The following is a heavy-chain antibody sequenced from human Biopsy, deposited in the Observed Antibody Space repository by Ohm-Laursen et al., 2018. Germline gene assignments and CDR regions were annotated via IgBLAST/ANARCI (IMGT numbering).Heavy chain of an antibody. V-gene: IGHV1-24*01. J-gene: IGHJ4*02. CDR3: AADINVWNVNY. CDR1: GYTLTELS. D-gene: IGHD1-1*01. CDR2: FAPENGKT. Sequence: ASVKVSCKVSGYTLTELSMHWVRQAPGRGLEWMGGFAPENGKTIYAQKFQGRVTMTEDASTDTAYMELSSLRSEDTAVYYYAADINVWNVNYWGQGTQVTVSS.